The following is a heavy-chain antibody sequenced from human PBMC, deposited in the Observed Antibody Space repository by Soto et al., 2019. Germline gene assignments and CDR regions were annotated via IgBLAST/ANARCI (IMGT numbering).Heavy chain of an antibody. Sequence: SETLSLTCAVSGVSIRPTGYSWTWVRQSPGQGLEWLGYISPSGSTHYNPSLRSRVTISVDTSKNQFSLKLSSVTAADTAVYYCARDLGYCSSTNCYPYFDPWGQGTLVTVSS. D-gene: IGHD2-2*01. CDR2: ISPSGST. CDR1: GVSIRPTGYS. V-gene: IGHV4-30-2*06. CDR3: ARDLGYCSSTNCYPYFDP. J-gene: IGHJ5*02.